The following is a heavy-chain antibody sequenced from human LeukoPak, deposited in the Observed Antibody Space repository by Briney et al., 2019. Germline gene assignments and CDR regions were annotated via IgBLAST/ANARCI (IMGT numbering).Heavy chain of an antibody. CDR3: ARGMSGYTEDPFDI. CDR1: GYTFTSYS. J-gene: IGHJ3*02. CDR2: ISAYNGNT. D-gene: IGHD2-2*02. V-gene: IGHV1-18*01. Sequence: ASVKVSFKASGYTFTSYSINWVRQAPGRGLEWMAWISAYNGNTNYAQKFQGRVTLTRDTSTSTAYMELRSLGSDDTAVYFCARGMSGYTEDPFDIWGQGTVVTVSS.